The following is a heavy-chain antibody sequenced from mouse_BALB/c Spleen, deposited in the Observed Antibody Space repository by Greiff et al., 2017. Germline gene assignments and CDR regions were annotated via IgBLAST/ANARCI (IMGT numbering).Heavy chain of an antibody. Sequence: EVQLVESGPELVKPGASVKISCKASGYSFTGYYMHWVKQSHVKSLEWIGRINPYNGATSYNQNFKDKASLTVDKSSSTAYMELHSLTSEDSAVYYCARELRLFPFDYWGQGTTLTVSS. D-gene: IGHD1-2*01. CDR3: ARELRLFPFDY. CDR1: GYSFTGYY. V-gene: IGHV1-31*01. J-gene: IGHJ2*01. CDR2: INPYNGAT.